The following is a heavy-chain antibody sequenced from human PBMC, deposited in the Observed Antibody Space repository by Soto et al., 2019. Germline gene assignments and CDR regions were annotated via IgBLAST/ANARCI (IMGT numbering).Heavy chain of an antibody. CDR1: GGSISSYY. Sequence: SETLSLTCTVSGGSISSYYWSWIRQPPGKGLEWIGYIYYSGITDYNPSLKSRVTISVDTSKNQFSLKLSSVTAADTAVYYCARDHSSGWVNWFDPWGQGTLVTVSS. V-gene: IGHV4-59*12. J-gene: IGHJ5*02. CDR3: ARDHSSGWVNWFDP. D-gene: IGHD3-22*01. CDR2: IYYSGIT.